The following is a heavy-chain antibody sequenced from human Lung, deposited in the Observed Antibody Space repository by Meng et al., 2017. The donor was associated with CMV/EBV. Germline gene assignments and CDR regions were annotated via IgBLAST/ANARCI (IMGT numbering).Heavy chain of an antibody. CDR3: ARWGWGALYGGMDV. CDR1: GFTFSSYW. CDR2: INSDGSST. D-gene: IGHD3-16*01. V-gene: IGHV3-74*01. Sequence: GESLKISCAASGFTFSSYWMHWVRQAPGKGLVWVSRINSDGSSTSYADSVKGRFTISRDNAKNTLYLQMNSLRAEDTAVYYCARWGWGALYGGMDVWGQGTTVXVSS. J-gene: IGHJ6*02.